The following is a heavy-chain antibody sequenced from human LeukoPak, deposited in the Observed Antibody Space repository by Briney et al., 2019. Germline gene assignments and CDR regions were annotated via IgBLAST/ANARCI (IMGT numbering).Heavy chain of an antibody. CDR3: ARASDYGNGPNWYFDL. CDR2: IYYSGST. V-gene: IGHV4-59*01. CDR1: GGSISSYY. J-gene: IGHJ2*01. Sequence: PSETLSLTCTVSGGSISSYYWSWIRQPPGKGLEWIGYIYYSGSTNYNPSLKSRVTISVDTSKNQFSLKLSSVTAADTAVYYCARASDYGNGPNWYFDLWGRGTLVTVSS. D-gene: IGHD4-17*01.